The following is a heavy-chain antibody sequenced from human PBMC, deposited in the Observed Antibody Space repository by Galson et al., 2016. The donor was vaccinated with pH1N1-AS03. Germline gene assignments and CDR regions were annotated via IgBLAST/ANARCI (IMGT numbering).Heavy chain of an antibody. J-gene: IGHJ4*02. CDR1: GFTFSTNA. CDR3: ARDSGRDTWTAYSFAS. V-gene: IGHV3-23*01. CDR2: ITGTSGTT. D-gene: IGHD1-1*01. Sequence: LRLSCAASGFTFSTNALSWVRQAPGKGLEWVATITGTSGTTYYADSVKGRFTVSRENSRNTLYLQMNNLRAEDSALYYCARDSGRDTWTAYSFASWGQGALVTVSS.